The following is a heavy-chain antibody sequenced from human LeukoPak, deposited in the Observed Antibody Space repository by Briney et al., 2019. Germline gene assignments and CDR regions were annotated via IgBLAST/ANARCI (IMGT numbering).Heavy chain of an antibody. CDR2: IYTGGST. CDR1: GFPFNINY. D-gene: IGHD1-1*01. J-gene: IGHJ3*02. V-gene: IGHV3-53*01. CDR3: ASLTPYKRNDWGSNI. Sequence: PGGSLGLSCAASGFPFNINYMPWVRQAPGKGLEWVSFIYTGGSTYYADSVKGRFTISRDNSKNTLYLQMSSLRVEDTAVYYCASLTPYKRNDWGSNIWGQGTVVTVSS.